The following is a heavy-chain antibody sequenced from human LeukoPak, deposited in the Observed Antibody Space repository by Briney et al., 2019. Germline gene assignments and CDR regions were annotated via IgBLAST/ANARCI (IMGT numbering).Heavy chain of an antibody. CDR3: ARGPGPEQLKH. CDR1: GFTFSSYW. J-gene: IGHJ1*01. D-gene: IGHD6-6*01. CDR2: IKQDGSEK. V-gene: IGHV3-7*02. Sequence: PGGTLRLSCAASGFTFSSYWMNWVRQAPGKGLEWVANIKQDGSEKYYVDSVKGRFTISRDNAKNSLYLQMNSLRAEDTAVYYCARGPGPEQLKHWGQGTLVTVSS.